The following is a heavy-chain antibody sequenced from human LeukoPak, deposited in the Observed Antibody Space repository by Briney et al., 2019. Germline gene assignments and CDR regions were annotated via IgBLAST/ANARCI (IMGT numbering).Heavy chain of an antibody. V-gene: IGHV4-38-2*02. D-gene: IGHD2-15*01. Sequence: SETLSLTCTVSGYSISSGYYWGWIRQPPGKGLEWIGSIYHSGSTYYNPSLKSRVTISVDTSKNQFSLKLSSVTAADTAVYYCARGYCSDGTCLGDDIWGQGTMVTVSS. CDR3: ARGYCSDGTCLGDDI. J-gene: IGHJ3*02. CDR2: IYHSGST. CDR1: GYSISSGYY.